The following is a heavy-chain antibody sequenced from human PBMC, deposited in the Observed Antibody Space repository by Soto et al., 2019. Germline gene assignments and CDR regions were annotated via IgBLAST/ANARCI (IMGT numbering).Heavy chain of an antibody. CDR2: ISGSGGST. CDR1: GFTFSSYA. CDR3: AKEPEKYNWNYGWFDP. D-gene: IGHD1-7*01. V-gene: IGHV3-23*01. Sequence: GGSLRLSCAASGFTFSSYAMSWVHQAPGKGLEWVSAISGSGGSTYYADSVKGRFTISRDNSKNTLYLQMNSLRAEDTAVYYCAKEPEKYNWNYGWFDPWGQGTLVTVSS. J-gene: IGHJ5*02.